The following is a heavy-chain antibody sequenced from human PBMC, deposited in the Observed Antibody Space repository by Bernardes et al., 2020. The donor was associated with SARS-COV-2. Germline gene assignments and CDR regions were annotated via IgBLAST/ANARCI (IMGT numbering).Heavy chain of an antibody. CDR1: GGSFSGYY. CDR3: ARGQNDFWSGYYSDY. D-gene: IGHD3-3*01. Sequence: LSLTCAVYGGSFSGYYWSWIRQPPGKGLEWIGEINHSGSTNYNPSLKSRVTISVDTSKNQFSLKLSSVTAADTAVYYCARGQNDFWSGYYSDYWGQGTLVTVSS. J-gene: IGHJ4*02. V-gene: IGHV4-34*01. CDR2: INHSGST.